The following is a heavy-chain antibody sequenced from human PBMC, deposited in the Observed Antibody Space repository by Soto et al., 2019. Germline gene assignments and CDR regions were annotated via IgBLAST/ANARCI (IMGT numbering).Heavy chain of an antibody. CDR3: ARRGGNLISNFDY. CDR1: GGSITSSNW. CDR2: MYHSGST. V-gene: IGHV4-4*02. D-gene: IGHD3-10*01. Sequence: QVQLQESGPGLVKPSGTLSLTCSVSGGSITSSNWWSWVRQPPGKGLEWIGEMYHSGSTNYSPSLRSRVTISVDKSKNQFSLRLSSVTAADTAVYYCARRGGNLISNFDYWGQGTLVTVSS. J-gene: IGHJ4*02.